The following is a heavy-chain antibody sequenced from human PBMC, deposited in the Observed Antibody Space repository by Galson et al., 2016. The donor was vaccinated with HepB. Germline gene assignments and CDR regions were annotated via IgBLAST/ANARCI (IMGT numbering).Heavy chain of an antibody. CDR2: ISGAGGST. CDR1: GLIFSSYA. V-gene: IGHV3-23*01. J-gene: IGHJ4*02. CDR3: ARDTVSGDLDPYYFDF. D-gene: IGHD3-10*01. Sequence: SLRLSCAASGLIFSSYAMSWVRQAPGKGLEWVSAISGAGGSTYYADSVKGRFTISRDNSKNTLFLQMNSLRVEDTALYYCARDTVSGDLDPYYFDFWGQGTLVTVSS.